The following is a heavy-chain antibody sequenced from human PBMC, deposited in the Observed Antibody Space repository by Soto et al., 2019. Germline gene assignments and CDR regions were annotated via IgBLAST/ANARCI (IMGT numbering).Heavy chain of an antibody. V-gene: IGHV3-21*06. CDR3: ARESEDLTSNFDY. J-gene: IGHJ4*01. Sequence: PAGCLRLSCAASGFTFTRYSMNCVRPPPWKGLEWVSSLSSPTNYIYYGDSMRGRFTISRDNAKNSLYLEMNSLRAEDTAVYYFARESEDLTSNFDYWGHGTLVTVSS. CDR2: LSSPTNYI. CDR1: GFTFTRYS.